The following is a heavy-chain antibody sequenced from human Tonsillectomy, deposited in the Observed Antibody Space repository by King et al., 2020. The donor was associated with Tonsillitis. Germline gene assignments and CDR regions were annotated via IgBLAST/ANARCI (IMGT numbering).Heavy chain of an antibody. D-gene: IGHD2-2*01. J-gene: IGHJ3*01. Sequence: QLQESGPGLVKPSETLSLTCTVSGGSISGYYWTWIRRAPGKGLEWIGYIDYSGSTKCNPSLKSRVTISLDTSKNQFSLNVNSVHTADTAIYYCARDGRPGTSNYSFDLWGQGTMVTVSS. CDR1: GGSISGYY. CDR2: IDYSGST. V-gene: IGHV4-59*01. CDR3: ARDGRPGTSNYSFDL.